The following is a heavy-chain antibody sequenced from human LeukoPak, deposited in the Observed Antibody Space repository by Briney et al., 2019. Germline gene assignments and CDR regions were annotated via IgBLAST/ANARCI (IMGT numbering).Heavy chain of an antibody. CDR3: AKDGPYYDFWSGYL. D-gene: IGHD3-3*01. V-gene: IGHV3-23*01. J-gene: IGHJ4*02. CDR2: ISGSGGST. CDR1: GFTFSSYA. Sequence: GGSLRLSCAASGFTFSSYAMSWDRQAPGKGLEWVSAISGSGGSTYYADSVKGRFTISRDNSKNTLYLQMNSLRAEDTAVYYCAKDGPYYDFWSGYLWGQGTLVTVSS.